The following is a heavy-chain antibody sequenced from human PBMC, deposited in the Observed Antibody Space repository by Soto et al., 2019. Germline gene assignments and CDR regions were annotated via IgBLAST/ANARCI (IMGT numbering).Heavy chain of an antibody. CDR1: GGSISSGGYS. D-gene: IGHD2-8*01. J-gene: IGHJ6*02. Sequence: PSETLSLTCAVSGGSISSGGYSWSWIRQPPGKGLEWIGYIYHSGSTYYNPSLRSRVTISVDRSKNQFSLKLSSVTAADTAVYYCAKETAYCTNGVCSHGYYYYGMDVWGQGTTVTVSS. CDR2: IYHSGST. CDR3: AKETAYCTNGVCSHGYYYYGMDV. V-gene: IGHV4-30-2*01.